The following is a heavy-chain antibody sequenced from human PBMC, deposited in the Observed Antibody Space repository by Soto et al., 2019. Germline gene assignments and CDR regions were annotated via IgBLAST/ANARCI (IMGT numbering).Heavy chain of an antibody. J-gene: IGHJ6*02. D-gene: IGHD5-18*01. CDR1: GFSLTASS. CDR2: ISMSGTTI. V-gene: IGHV3-11*01. CDR3: ARVQTAERYYGTDA. Sequence: GSLSLSSAVSGFSLTASSLSWIRQAPGKVREWVSYISMSGTTIHYADSVKGRFTISRDNDKKSRSLQMSSLRAEDTAVYFCARVQTAERYYGTDAGGQGTTATGSS.